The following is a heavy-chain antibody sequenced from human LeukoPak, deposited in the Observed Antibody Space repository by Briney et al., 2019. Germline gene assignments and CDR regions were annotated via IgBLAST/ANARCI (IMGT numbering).Heavy chain of an antibody. D-gene: IGHD4-11*01. Sequence: GGSLRLSCAASGFTFSSYAMSWVRQAPGKGLEWVSAISGSGGSTYYADSVKGRFTISRDNSKNTLYLQMNSLRAEDTAVYYCARDPYSNSAYHFDYWGQGTLVTVSS. CDR2: ISGSGGST. J-gene: IGHJ4*02. V-gene: IGHV3-23*01. CDR3: ARDPYSNSAYHFDY. CDR1: GFTFSSYA.